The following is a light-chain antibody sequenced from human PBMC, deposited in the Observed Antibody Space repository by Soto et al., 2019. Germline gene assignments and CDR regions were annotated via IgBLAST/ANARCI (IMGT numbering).Light chain of an antibody. CDR3: SSYTSSRPFVV. Sequence: QSALTQPASVSGSPGQSITMSCTGTSRDVGTYKYVSWYQQYPGKAPKLMIYDVSNRPSGVSNRFSGSKSGNTASLTISGLQAEDESDYYCSSYTSSRPFVVFGGGTKVTVL. J-gene: IGLJ2*01. CDR2: DVS. CDR1: SRDVGTYKY. V-gene: IGLV2-14*01.